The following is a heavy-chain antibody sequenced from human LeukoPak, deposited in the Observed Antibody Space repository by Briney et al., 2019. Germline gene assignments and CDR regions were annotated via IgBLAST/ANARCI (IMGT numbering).Heavy chain of an antibody. J-gene: IGHJ5*02. V-gene: IGHV4-38-2*02. Sequence: SETLSLTCTVSGYSIISGYSWEWIRQPPGKGLEWIGSYHYSGSTYYNPSLMSRVTISGDTSKNQFSLRLSSVTAADTAVYYCARAYCSSTSCYTEGWFDPWGQGTLVTVSS. CDR3: ARAYCSSTSCYTEGWFDP. D-gene: IGHD2-2*02. CDR2: YHYSGST. CDR1: GYSIISGYS.